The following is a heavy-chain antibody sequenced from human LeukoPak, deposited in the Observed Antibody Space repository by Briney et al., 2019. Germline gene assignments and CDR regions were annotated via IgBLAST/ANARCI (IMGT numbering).Heavy chain of an antibody. CDR1: GYTFTGYY. CDR2: INPNSGGT. V-gene: IGHV1-2*02. Sequence: ASVKVSCKASGYTFTGYYMHWVRQAPGQGLEWMGWINPNSGGTNYAQKFQGRVTMTRDTSISTAYMELSRLRSDDTAVYYCARDPSLDMIVVNYYMDVWGKGTTVTVSS. CDR3: ARDPSLDMIVVNYYMDV. J-gene: IGHJ6*03. D-gene: IGHD3-22*01.